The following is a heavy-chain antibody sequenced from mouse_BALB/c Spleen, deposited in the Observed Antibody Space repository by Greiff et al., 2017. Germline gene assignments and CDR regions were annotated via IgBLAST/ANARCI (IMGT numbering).Heavy chain of an antibody. V-gene: IGHV1-77*01. Sequence: QVQLQQSGPELVKPGASVKMSCKASGYTFTDYVISWVKQRTGQGLEWIGEIYPGSGSTYYNEKFKGKATLTADKSSNTAYMQLSSLTSEDSAVYFCASLGRFAYWGQGTLVTVSA. J-gene: IGHJ3*01. CDR2: IYPGSGST. CDR1: GYTFTDYV. CDR3: ASLGRFAY. D-gene: IGHD4-1*01.